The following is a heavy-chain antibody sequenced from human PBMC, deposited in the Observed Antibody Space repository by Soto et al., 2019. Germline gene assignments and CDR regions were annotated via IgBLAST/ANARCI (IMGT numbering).Heavy chain of an antibody. CDR1: GFTVSSNY. CDR2: IFSADNT. V-gene: IGHV3-53*01. CDR3: AKVEEYSSGWPFDY. D-gene: IGHD6-19*01. Sequence: EGSLRLSCAASGFTVSSNYLSWVRQAPGKGLEWVSVIFSADNTHYADSVKGRFTISRDNSKNTVFLQMNSLRAEDTAVYYCAKVEEYSSGWPFDYWGQGTLVTVSS. J-gene: IGHJ4*02.